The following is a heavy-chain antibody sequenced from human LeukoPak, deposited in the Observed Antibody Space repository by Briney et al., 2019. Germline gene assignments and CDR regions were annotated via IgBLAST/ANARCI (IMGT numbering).Heavy chain of an antibody. V-gene: IGHV3-21*01. D-gene: IGHD3-3*01. Sequence: GGSLRLSCAASGFTFSSYSMNWVRQAPGKGLEWVSSISSSSSYIYYADSVKGRFTISRDNAKNSLYLQMNSLRAEDTAVYYCARGSYGYYDFWSGYYLPYFDYWGQGTLVTVSS. CDR3: ARGSYGYYDFWSGYYLPYFDY. CDR2: ISSSSSYI. CDR1: GFTFSSYS. J-gene: IGHJ4*02.